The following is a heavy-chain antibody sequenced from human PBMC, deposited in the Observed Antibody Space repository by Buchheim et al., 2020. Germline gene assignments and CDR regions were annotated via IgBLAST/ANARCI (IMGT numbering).Heavy chain of an antibody. D-gene: IGHD2-2*02. CDR3: ARDRGGYCSSTSCYRDYFDY. Sequence: QVQLQESGPGLVKPSQTLSLTCTVSGGSISSGGYYWSWIRQHPGKGLEWIGYIYYSGSTYYNPSLMSRVTISVDTSKNQFSLKLSSVTAADTAVYYCARDRGGYCSSTSCYRDYFDYWGQGTL. CDR1: GGSISSGGYY. V-gene: IGHV4-31*03. CDR2: IYYSGST. J-gene: IGHJ4*02.